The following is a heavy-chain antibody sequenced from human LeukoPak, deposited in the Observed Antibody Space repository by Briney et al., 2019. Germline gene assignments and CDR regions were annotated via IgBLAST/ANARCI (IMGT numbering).Heavy chain of an antibody. CDR2: IFYAGDT. J-gene: IGHJ5*02. CDR1: GGSVDSSSYY. D-gene: IGHD4-17*01. CDR3: ARRGNDYGDYIGFDP. V-gene: IGHV4-39*01. Sequence: SETLSLTCTVSGGSVDSSSYYWGWVRQSPGRGLECIGTIFYAGDTYYNPSLESRVTMSVDTSKNQFSLKLSSVTATDTAVYYCARRGNDYGDYIGFDPWGQGTLVTVSS.